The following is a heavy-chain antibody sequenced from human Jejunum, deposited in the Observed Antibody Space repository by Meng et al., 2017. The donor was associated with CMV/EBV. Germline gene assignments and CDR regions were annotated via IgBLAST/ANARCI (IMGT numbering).Heavy chain of an antibody. V-gene: IGHV3-30*18. CDR1: GFTFNPHG. CDR2: IKPDGGGK. J-gene: IGHJ4*02. Sequence: LLCTGSGFTFNPHGMDWVRQAPGKGLGWVAAIKPDGGGKFYGESMKGRVIVSRDNSKNTLSVEMNSLRPEDTAIYYCANSGGSWRLDDWGQGILVTVSS. D-gene: IGHD2-15*01. CDR3: ANSGGSWRLDD.